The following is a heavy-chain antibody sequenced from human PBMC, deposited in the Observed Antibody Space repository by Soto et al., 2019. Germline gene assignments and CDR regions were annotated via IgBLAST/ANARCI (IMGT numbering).Heavy chain of an antibody. CDR2: INAYNGNT. CDR3: ARKDYYGAGVYYFDH. V-gene: IGHV1-18*01. CDR1: GYTFTSYG. Sequence: GASVKVSCKASGYTFTSYGISWVRQAPGQGLEWMGWINAYNGNTNYAQKLHDRVTITTDTSTSTAYMELRSLTSDDTAVYYCARKDYYGAGVYYFDHWGQGTLVTVSS. D-gene: IGHD3-10*01. J-gene: IGHJ4*02.